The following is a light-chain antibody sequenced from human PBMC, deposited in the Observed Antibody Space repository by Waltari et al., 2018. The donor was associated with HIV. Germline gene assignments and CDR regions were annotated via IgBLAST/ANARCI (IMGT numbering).Light chain of an antibody. CDR3: QSYDSGLSGSV. Sequence: QSVLTQPPSVSGAPGQRVTISCTGSSSNIGAGYDVHWYQQLPGTAPKLLIYANNNRASGGPDRFSGAKFGPSASLAITGLQAEDEANYYCQSYDSGLSGSVFGGGTKLTVL. J-gene: IGLJ2*01. V-gene: IGLV1-40*01. CDR2: ANN. CDR1: SSNIGAGYD.